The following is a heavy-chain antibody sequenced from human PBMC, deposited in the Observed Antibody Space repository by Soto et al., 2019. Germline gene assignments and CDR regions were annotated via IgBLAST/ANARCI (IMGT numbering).Heavy chain of an antibody. CDR2: VYHTGNT. CDR3: AREQYNWKL. D-gene: IGHD1-20*01. J-gene: IGHJ4*02. V-gene: IGHV4-59*01. CDR1: GVSITSYY. Sequence: PSETLSLTCSVSGVSITSYYWTWIRHSPGKGLEWIGYVYHTGNTYYNPSLKRRVTMSLDTSKNQVSLRLRSVTAADTAVYHCAREQYNWKLWGQGTLVTVSS.